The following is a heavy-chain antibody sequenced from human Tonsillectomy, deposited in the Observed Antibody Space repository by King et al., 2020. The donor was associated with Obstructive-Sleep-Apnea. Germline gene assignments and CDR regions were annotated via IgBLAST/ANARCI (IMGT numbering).Heavy chain of an antibody. D-gene: IGHD1-1*01. CDR1: G. CDR3: ARDKLWSAQRPALDY. J-gene: IGHJ4*02. V-gene: IGHV3-33*01. Sequence: GMHWVRQAPGKGLEWVAVIWYDGSNKYYADSVKGRFTISRDNSKNTLYLQMNSLRAEDTAVYYCARDKLWSAQRPALDYWGQGTLVTVSS. CDR2: IWYDGSNK.